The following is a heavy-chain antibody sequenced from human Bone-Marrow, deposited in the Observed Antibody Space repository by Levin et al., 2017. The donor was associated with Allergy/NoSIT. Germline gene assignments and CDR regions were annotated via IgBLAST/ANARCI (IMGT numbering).Heavy chain of an antibody. CDR1: GFSFSDSY. CDR3: ARDDTSSGWLDVDFES. V-gene: IGHV3-11*01. D-gene: IGHD6-19*01. CDR2: ISGSGETI. Sequence: TSGGSLRLSCAASGFSFSDSYMSWMRQAPGKGMEWLAYISGSGETIYYADSVKGRFTISRDNAVNSLYLQMNGLTADDTAVYYCARDDTSSGWLDVDFESWGQGTLVTVSS. J-gene: IGHJ4*02.